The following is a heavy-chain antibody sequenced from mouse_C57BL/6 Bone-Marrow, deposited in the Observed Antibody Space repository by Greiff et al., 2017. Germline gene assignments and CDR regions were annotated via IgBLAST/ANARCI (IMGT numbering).Heavy chain of an antibody. CDR3: ARSLDGYYVDY. J-gene: IGHJ2*01. CDR1: GFTFSDYG. D-gene: IGHD2-3*01. Sequence: DVKLVESGGGLVKPGGSLKLSCAASGFTFSDYGMYWVRQAPEKGLEWVAYISSGSSTIYYADTVKGRFTISRDNAKNTLFLQMTSLRSEDTAMYYCARSLDGYYVDYWGQGTTLTVSS. V-gene: IGHV5-17*01. CDR2: ISSGSSTI.